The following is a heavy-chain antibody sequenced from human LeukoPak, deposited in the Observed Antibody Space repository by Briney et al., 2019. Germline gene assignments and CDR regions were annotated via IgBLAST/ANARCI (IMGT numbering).Heavy chain of an antibody. CDR1: GFTFDDYG. CDR3: ARGRNYDSSGYYFGGYFDL. V-gene: IGHV3-20*04. Sequence: GGSLRLSCAASGFTFDDYGMSWVRQAPGKGLEWVSGINCNGGSTGYADSVKGRFTISRDNAKNSLYLQMNSLRAEDTALYYCARGRNYDSSGYYFGGYFDLWGRGTLVTVSS. CDR2: INCNGGST. J-gene: IGHJ2*01. D-gene: IGHD3-22*01.